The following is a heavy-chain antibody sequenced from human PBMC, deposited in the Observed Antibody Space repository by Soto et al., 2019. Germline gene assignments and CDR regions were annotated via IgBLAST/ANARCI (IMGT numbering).Heavy chain of an antibody. Sequence: SETLSLTCAVSGGSISSSNWCSCVRQPPGKGLEWIGEIYHSGSTNYNPSLKSRVTISVDKSKNQFSLKLSSVTAADTAVYYCARGYSSSWNWFDPWGQGTLVTVSS. V-gene: IGHV4-4*02. D-gene: IGHD6-13*01. J-gene: IGHJ5*02. CDR2: IYHSGST. CDR3: ARGYSSSWNWFDP. CDR1: GGSISSSNW.